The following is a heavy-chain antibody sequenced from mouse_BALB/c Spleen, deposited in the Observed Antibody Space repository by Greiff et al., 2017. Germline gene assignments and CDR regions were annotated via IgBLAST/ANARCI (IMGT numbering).Heavy chain of an antibody. CDR3: ARGPSYYYGSPAY. V-gene: IGHV1S29*02. Sequence: EVQLQQSGPELVKPGASVKISCKASGYTFTDYNMHWVKQSHGKSLEWIGYIYPYNGGTGYNQKFKSKATLTVDNSSSTAYMELRSLTSEDSAVYYCARGPSYYYGSPAYWGQGTLVTVSA. J-gene: IGHJ3*01. CDR2: IYPYNGGT. D-gene: IGHD1-1*01. CDR1: GYTFTDYN.